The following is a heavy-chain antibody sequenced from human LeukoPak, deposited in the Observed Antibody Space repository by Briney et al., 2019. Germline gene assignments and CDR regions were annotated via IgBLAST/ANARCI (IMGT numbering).Heavy chain of an antibody. CDR2: ISNDGSKK. J-gene: IGHJ4*02. CDR1: GFTFSSYP. Sequence: GRSLRLSCAASGFTFSSYPMHWVRQAPGKGLEWVAVISNDGSKKSYADSVKGRFTISRDNSKNTVDLQMNSLRAEDTAVYYCARVAGCVAREGFGYWGQGTLVTVSS. D-gene: IGHD3-10*01. V-gene: IGHV3-30*01. CDR3: ARVAGCVAREGFGY.